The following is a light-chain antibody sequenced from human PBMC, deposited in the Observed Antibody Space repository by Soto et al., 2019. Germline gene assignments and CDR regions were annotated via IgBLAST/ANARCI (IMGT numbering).Light chain of an antibody. J-gene: IGLJ1*01. CDR3: QSYDSSLSGSTF. Sequence: QSVLTQPPSVSGAPGQRVTISCSGSSSNIGAGYDVHWYQQLPGTAPKLLISDSNNRPSGVPDRFSGSKSGTSASLAITGLQAEDEADYYCQSYDSSLSGSTFFGTGTKLTVL. V-gene: IGLV1-40*01. CDR1: SSNIGAGYD. CDR2: DSN.